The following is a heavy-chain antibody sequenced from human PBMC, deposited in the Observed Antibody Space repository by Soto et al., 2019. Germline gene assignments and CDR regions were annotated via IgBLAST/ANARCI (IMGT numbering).Heavy chain of an antibody. CDR3: AHRLVSASAFDY. CDR1: GFSLSTSGVN. D-gene: IGHD6-6*01. V-gene: IGHV2-5*02. CDR2: IYSDDDK. Sequence: QITLKESGPTLVKPTQTLTLTCSFSGFSLSTSGVNVGWIRQPPGKALEWLALIYSDDDKRYNPSLQSRLSITKDTSKNQVVLTVTNVDHVDTATYYCAHRLVSASAFDYWGQGTLVTVSS. J-gene: IGHJ4*02.